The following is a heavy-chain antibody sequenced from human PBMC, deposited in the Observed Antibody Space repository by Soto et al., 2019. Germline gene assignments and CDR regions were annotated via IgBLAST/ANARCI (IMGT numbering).Heavy chain of an antibody. J-gene: IGHJ4*02. V-gene: IGHV3-23*04. CDR3: AEGGGGDHGY. CDR1: GFIFTTSD. Sequence: EVQLVESEGGLVQPGGSLRLSCEASGFIFTTSDMSWVRQAPGKGLEWISSITITGDTTHYADSVKGRFTISRDNSRNPVYLQMNSLRVADTAVYYCAEGGGGDHGYWGQGTLVAVSS. D-gene: IGHD2-21*02. CDR2: ITITGDTT.